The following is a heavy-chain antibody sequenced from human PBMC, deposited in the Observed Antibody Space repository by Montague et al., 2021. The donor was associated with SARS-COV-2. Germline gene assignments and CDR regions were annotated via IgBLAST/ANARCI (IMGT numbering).Heavy chain of an antibody. D-gene: IGHD4-23*01. CDR1: GGSFSGWY. Sequence: SETLSLTCAVYGGSFSGWYWSWVRQPPGKGLEWIGEINRRGNTIYNPSLKSRVTISEDTSKSQFSSKLSSVTAADTAVYYCARGGGNILTNYYYYYYLDVWGTGTTVTVSS. CDR3: ARGGGNILTNYYYYYYLDV. J-gene: IGHJ6*03. CDR2: INRRGNT. V-gene: IGHV4-34*01.